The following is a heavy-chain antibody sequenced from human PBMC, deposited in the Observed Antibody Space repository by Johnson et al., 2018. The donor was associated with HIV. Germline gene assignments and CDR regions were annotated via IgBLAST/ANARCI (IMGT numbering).Heavy chain of an antibody. CDR3: AKGGSAVAVAFDI. J-gene: IGHJ3*02. CDR1: GFTFSSYG. D-gene: IGHD6-19*01. Sequence: QVQLVESGGGVVQPGGSLRLSCAASGFTFSSYGMHWVRQAPGKGLEWVAFIRYDGSNQYYADSVKGRFTISRDNSKNTLYLQMNSLRAEDTAVYYCAKGGSAVAVAFDIWGQGTMVTVSS. V-gene: IGHV3-30*02. CDR2: IRYDGSNQ.